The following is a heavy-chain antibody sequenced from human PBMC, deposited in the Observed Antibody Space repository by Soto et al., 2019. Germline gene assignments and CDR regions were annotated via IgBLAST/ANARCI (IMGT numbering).Heavy chain of an antibody. V-gene: IGHV3-7*01. D-gene: IGHD1-20*01. CDR2: IRQDEGEI. J-gene: IGHJ4*02. CDR3: ARTMGHYNWRFDY. Sequence: GGSLRLSCAASGFTFSTYWMSWVRQAPGKGLEWVANIRQDEGEIYYVDSVRGRFTISRDNAKNSLYLQMNSLRAEDTAVYYCARTMGHYNWRFDYWGQGTLVTVSS. CDR1: GFTFSTYW.